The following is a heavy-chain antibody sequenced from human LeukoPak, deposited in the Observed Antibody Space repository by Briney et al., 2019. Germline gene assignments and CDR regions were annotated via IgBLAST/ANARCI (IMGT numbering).Heavy chain of an antibody. V-gene: IGHV4-39*01. CDR3: ARHSGLRSPFDP. D-gene: IGHD3-3*01. J-gene: IGHJ5*02. CDR1: GGSISTTNYY. CDR2: IYSSGNT. Sequence: SQTLSLTCTVSGGSISTTNYYWGWIRQPPGRDLEWIGSIYSSGNTYYNPSLESRVTISVDTSKNQLSLKLTSATAADTSVYYCARHSGLRSPFDPWGQGTLVTVSS.